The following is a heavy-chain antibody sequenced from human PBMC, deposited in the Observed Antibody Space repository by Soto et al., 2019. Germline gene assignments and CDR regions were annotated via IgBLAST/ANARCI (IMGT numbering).Heavy chain of an antibody. J-gene: IGHJ4*02. V-gene: IGHV3-66*01. CDR1: GFTVSSSN. Sequence: PGGSLRLSCAASGFTVSSSNMRWVRQAPGKGLEWVSLIYSGGSTYYADSVKGRFTISRDNSKNTLFFQMNSVRVDVTAMYYCARESSSGNSYFDYWGRGTLVTVSS. D-gene: IGHD1-26*01. CDR2: IYSGGST. CDR3: ARESSSGNSYFDY.